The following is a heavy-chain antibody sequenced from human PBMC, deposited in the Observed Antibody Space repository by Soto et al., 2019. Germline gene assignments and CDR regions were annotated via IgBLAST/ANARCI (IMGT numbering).Heavy chain of an antibody. CDR3: ARGDRYSGSFSDYFDP. CDR1: GASISTGGYS. D-gene: IGHD1-26*01. J-gene: IGHJ5*02. CDR2: IYESGRT. Sequence: PSETLSLTCIVSGASISTGGYSWSWIRQPPGKGPEWIGYIYESGRTYYKPSLKSRASISMGKSRNQFSVRLTSVTAADTAVYFCARGDRYSGSFSDYFDPWGRGTLVTVSS. V-gene: IGHV4-30-2*01.